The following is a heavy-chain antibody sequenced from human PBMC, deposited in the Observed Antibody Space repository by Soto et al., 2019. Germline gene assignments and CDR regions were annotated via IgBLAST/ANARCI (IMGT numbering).Heavy chain of an antibody. V-gene: IGHV3-23*01. Sequence: GVSLRLSCAASGFPFSSYAMSWVRPAPGKGLEWVSAISGSVGSTYYADSVKGRFTISRDNSKNTLYLQMNSLRAEDTAVYYCASAAREYYYYGMDVWGQGTTVTVSS. CDR1: GFPFSSYA. CDR3: ASAAREYYYYGMDV. J-gene: IGHJ6*02. CDR2: ISGSVGST.